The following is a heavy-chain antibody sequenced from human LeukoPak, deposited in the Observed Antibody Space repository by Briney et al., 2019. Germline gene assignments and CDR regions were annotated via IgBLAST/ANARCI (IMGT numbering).Heavy chain of an antibody. V-gene: IGHV1-3*01. D-gene: IGHD1-26*01. CDR1: GYTFTSYA. J-gene: IGHJ4*02. CDR2: INAGNGNT. Sequence: ASVTVSCKASGYTFTSYAMHWVRQAPGQRLEWMGWINAGNGNTKYSQKFQGRVTITRDTSASTAYMELSSLRSEDTAVYYCARAHRYSGSYSVNFDYWGQGTLVTVSS. CDR3: ARAHRYSGSYSVNFDY.